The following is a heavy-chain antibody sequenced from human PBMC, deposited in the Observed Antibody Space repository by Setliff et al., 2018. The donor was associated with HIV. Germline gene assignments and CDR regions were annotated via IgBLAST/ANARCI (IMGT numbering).Heavy chain of an antibody. CDR2: IHYSGST. J-gene: IGHJ3*02. V-gene: IGHV4-59*08. D-gene: IGHD3-22*01. CDR3: ARHSITLVVGVPERDDAFDI. CDR1: GGSISSSH. Sequence: TLSLTCTVSGGSISSSHWTWTRQPPGKGLEWIGNIHYSGSTNYNPSLKSRVTISVDTSRSQFSLKLSSVTAADTAVYYCARHSITLVVGVPERDDAFDIWGQGTMVTVSS.